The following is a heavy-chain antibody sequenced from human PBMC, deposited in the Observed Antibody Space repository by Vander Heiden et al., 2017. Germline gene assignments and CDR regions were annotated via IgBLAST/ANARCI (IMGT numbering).Heavy chain of an antibody. CDR2: ISGSGGST. D-gene: IGHD4-17*01. CDR3: AKVIQHDYGDYGVDY. J-gene: IGHJ4*02. V-gene: IGHV3-23*01. Sequence: EVQLLESGGGLVQPGGSLSLSCAASGFPFSSYAMSWVRQAPGKGLEWVSAISGSGGSTYYADSVKGRFTISRDNSKNTLYLQMNSLRAEDTAVYYCAKVIQHDYGDYGVDYWGQGTLVTVSS. CDR1: GFPFSSYA.